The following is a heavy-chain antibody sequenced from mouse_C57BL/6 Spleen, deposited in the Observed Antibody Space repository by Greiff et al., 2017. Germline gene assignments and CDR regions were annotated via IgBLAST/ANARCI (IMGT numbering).Heavy chain of an antibody. D-gene: IGHD2-2*01. J-gene: IGHJ3*01. CDR3: ASMVPFAY. CDR2: IYPGDGDT. V-gene: IGHV1-82*01. CDR1: GYAFSSSW. Sequence: VKLQESGPELVKPGASVKISCKASGYAFSSSWMNWVKQRPGKGLEWIGRIYPGDGDTNYNGKFKGKATLTADKSSSTAYMQLSSLTSEDSAVYFCASMVPFAYWGQGTLVTVSA.